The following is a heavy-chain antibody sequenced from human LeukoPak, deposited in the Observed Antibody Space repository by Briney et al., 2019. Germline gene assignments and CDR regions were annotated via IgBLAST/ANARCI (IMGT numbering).Heavy chain of an antibody. D-gene: IGHD5-18*01. Sequence: SETLSLTCAVYGGSFSGYYWSWIRQPPGKGLEWIGEINHSGSTNYNPSLKSRVTISVDTSKNQFSLKLSSVTAADTAVYYCARDEEGYSYGYYYYYMDVWGKGTTVTISS. CDR1: GGSFSGYY. J-gene: IGHJ6*03. V-gene: IGHV4-34*01. CDR2: INHSGST. CDR3: ARDEEGYSYGYYYYYMDV.